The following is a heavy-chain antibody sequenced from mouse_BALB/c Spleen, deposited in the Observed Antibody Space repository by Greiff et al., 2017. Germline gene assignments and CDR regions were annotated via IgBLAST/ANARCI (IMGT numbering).Heavy chain of an antibody. D-gene: IGHD2-2*01. CDR2: INPSNGRT. J-gene: IGHJ2*01. V-gene: IGHV1S81*02. Sequence: QVQLQQPGAELVKPGASVKLSCKASGYTFTSYWMHWVKQRPGQGLEWIGEINPSNGRTNYNEKFKSKATLTVDKSSSTAYMQLSSLTSEDSAVYYCTTIYYGYDGEFDYWGQGTTLTVSS. CDR3: TTIYYGYDGEFDY. CDR1: GYTFTSYW.